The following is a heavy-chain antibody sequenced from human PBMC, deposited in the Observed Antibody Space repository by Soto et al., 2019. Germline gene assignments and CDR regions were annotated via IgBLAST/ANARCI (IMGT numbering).Heavy chain of an antibody. D-gene: IGHD5-18*01. V-gene: IGHV4-31*03. Sequence: QVQLQESGPGLVKPSQTLSLTCTVSGGSMSRGADYWSCSRQHPGEGLEWIGYINYTGTTYYNPSRRSRVTISLHTAKKQCSLERSCVTAADTAVHYCAVETARGGPRWLDPWGQGTLNTVST. CDR1: GGSMSRGADY. J-gene: IGHJ5*02. CDR3: AVETARGGPRWLDP. CDR2: INYTGTT.